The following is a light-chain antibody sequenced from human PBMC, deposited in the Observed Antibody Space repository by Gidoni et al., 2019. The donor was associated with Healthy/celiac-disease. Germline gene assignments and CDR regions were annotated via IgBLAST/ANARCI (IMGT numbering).Light chain of an antibody. CDR3: QQSYSTPLT. Sequence: MQVTPSPSSLSASVGDRVTITCRASQSIRRYLNWYQQKPGKAPNLLISAASSLQSGVPSRFSGSGSVTDFTLTISSLQPEDFATYYCQQSYSTPLTFGGGTKVEIK. V-gene: IGKV1-39*01. CDR2: AAS. J-gene: IGKJ4*01. CDR1: QSIRRY.